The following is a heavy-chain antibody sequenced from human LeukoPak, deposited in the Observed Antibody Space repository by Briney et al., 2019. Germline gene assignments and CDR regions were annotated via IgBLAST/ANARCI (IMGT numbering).Heavy chain of an antibody. CDR3: ARLGGIGYYYYYMDV. J-gene: IGHJ6*03. CDR1: GGSISSSSYY. D-gene: IGHD1-14*01. V-gene: IGHV4-39*01. Sequence: SETLSLTCTVSGGSISSSSYYWGWIRQPPGKGLEWIGSIYYSGSTYYNPSLKSRVTISVDTSKNQFSLKLSSVTAADTAVYYCARLGGIGYYYYYMDVWGKGTTVTDSS. CDR2: IYYSGST.